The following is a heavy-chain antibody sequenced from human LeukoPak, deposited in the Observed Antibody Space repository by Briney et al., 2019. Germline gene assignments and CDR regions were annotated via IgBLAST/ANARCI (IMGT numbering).Heavy chain of an antibody. V-gene: IGHV4-38-2*02. CDR1: GYSINSGYY. CDR3: ARGDCSSTICYSPMDV. CDR2: IYRSGST. J-gene: IGHJ6*03. Sequence: PSETLSLTCTVSGYSINSGYYWVWIRQPPGKGLEWIGSIYRSGSTNYNPSLKSRVTISVGTSKNQFSLKVRSVTAADTAVYYCARGDCSSTICYSPMDVWGKGTTVTVSS. D-gene: IGHD2-2*01.